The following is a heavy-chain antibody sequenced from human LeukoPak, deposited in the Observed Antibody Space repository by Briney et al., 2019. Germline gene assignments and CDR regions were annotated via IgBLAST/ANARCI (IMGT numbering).Heavy chain of an antibody. D-gene: IGHD3-22*01. CDR1: GYTFTGYY. Sequence: ASVKVSCKASGYTFTGYYMHWVRQAPGQGLEWMGWIYPNSGGTNYAQKFQGRVTMTRDTSISTAYMELSRLRSDDTAVYYCARANPYYYDSSGYYYDPYFDYWGQGTLVTVSS. V-gene: IGHV1-2*02. J-gene: IGHJ4*02. CDR2: IYPNSGGT. CDR3: ARANPYYYDSSGYYYDPYFDY.